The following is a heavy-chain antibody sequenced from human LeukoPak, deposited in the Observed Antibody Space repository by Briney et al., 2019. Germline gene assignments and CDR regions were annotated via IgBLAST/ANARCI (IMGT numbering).Heavy chain of an antibody. CDR3: ARDKGQDSGYDFWAFDI. D-gene: IGHD5-12*01. CDR2: IYYSGST. V-gene: IGHV4-59*01. J-gene: IGHJ3*02. Sequence: PSETLSLTCTVSGGSISSYYWSWIRQPPGKGLEWIGYIYYSGSTNYNPSPKSRVTISVDTSKNQFSLKLSSVTAADTAVYYWARDKGQDSGYDFWAFDIWGQGTMVTVSS. CDR1: GGSISSYY.